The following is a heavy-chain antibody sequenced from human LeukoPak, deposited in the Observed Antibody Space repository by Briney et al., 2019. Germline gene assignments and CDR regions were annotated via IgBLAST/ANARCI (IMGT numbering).Heavy chain of an antibody. V-gene: IGHV3-21*01. CDR2: ISSSSSYI. CDR1: GFTFSSYS. D-gene: IGHD2-21*01. J-gene: IGHJ3*02. Sequence: PGGSLRLSCAGSGFTFSSYSMKWVRQAPGKGLEWVSSISSSSSYIYYADSVKGRFTISRDNAKNSLYLQMNSLRAEDTAVYYCARDRRGYCGGDCYSFSAFDIWGQGTMVTVSS. CDR3: ARDRRGYCGGDCYSFSAFDI.